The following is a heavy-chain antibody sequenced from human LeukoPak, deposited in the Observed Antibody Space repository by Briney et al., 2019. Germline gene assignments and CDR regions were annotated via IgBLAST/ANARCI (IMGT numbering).Heavy chain of an antibody. Sequence: PGGSLRLSCAASGFTFSSYSMSWVRQAPGKGLEWVSYISSSSSTILYADSVKGRFTISRDNAKNSLFLQMNSLRAGDTAVYYCAREKDSRTGTTDYDYWGKGTLVTVS. J-gene: IGHJ4*02. CDR3: AREKDSRTGTTDYDY. CDR1: GFTFSSYS. V-gene: IGHV3-48*04. CDR2: ISSSSSTI. D-gene: IGHD1-1*01.